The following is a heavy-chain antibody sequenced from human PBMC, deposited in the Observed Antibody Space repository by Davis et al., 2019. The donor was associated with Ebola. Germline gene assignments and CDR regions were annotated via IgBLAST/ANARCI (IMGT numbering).Heavy chain of an antibody. V-gene: IGHV3-9*03. CDR2: ISWNSDDI. CDR1: GFTFHDYA. CDR3: AKAAGSYFYYYMDV. D-gene: IGHD6-25*01. J-gene: IGHJ6*03. Sequence: SLKISCAATGFTFHDYAMHWVRQAPGKGLEWVSGISWNSDDIGYADSVKGRFTISRDNAQNSLYLQMNSLRPEDMAFYYCAKAAGSYFYYYMDVWGKGTTVTVSS.